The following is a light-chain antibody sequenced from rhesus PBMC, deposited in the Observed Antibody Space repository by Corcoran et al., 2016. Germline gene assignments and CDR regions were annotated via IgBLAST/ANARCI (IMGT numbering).Light chain of an antibody. CDR2: GAS. J-gene: IGKJ4*01. V-gene: IGKV3-42*02. CDR1: QSVSSS. Sequence: EIVMTQSPATLSLSPGERATLSCRASQSVSSSLAWYQQKPGQAPRLLTYGASSRATGLPDRFSGSGSGTEFTLTISSLEPEDFAVYYCQQYSNWPLTFGGGTKVEIK. CDR3: QQYSNWPLT.